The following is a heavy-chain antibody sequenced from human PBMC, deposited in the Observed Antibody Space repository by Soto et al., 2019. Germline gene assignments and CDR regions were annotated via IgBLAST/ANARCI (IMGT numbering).Heavy chain of an antibody. V-gene: IGHV4-31*03. Sequence: SETLSLTCTVSGGSISSGGYYWSWTRQHPGKGLEWIGHIYYTGSSYYNPSLKSRLIMSVDTSKNQFSLRLSSVTAADTAVYYCARSIAARPLVDYGMDVWGQGTTVTVSS. CDR1: GGSISSGGYY. J-gene: IGHJ6*02. CDR3: ARSIAARPLVDYGMDV. CDR2: IYYTGSS. D-gene: IGHD6-6*01.